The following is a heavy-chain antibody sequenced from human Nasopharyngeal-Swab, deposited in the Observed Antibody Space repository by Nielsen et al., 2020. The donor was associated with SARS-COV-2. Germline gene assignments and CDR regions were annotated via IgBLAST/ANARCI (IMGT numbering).Heavy chain of an antibody. CDR2: ISEDGSIT. J-gene: IGHJ4*02. D-gene: IGHD4-23*01. Sequence: GEALKISCAASGFTFSSHWMHWGRQAPGKGLGWVSRISEDGSITTYADSVKGRFTISRDNAKNSLYLQMNSLRAEDTAVYYCAGGNSADHWGQGTLVTVSS. CDR3: AGGNSADH. V-gene: IGHV3-74*01. CDR1: GFTFSSHW.